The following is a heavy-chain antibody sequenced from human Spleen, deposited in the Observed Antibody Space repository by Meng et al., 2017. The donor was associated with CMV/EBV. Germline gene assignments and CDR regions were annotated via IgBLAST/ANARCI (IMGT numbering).Heavy chain of an antibody. CDR3: AKTRNGYGGQDY. J-gene: IGHJ4*02. CDR1: GFTFSSYS. CDR2: ISSSSSYI. Sequence: GESLKISCAASGFTFSSYSMNWVRQAPGKGLEWVSSISSSSSYIYYADSVKGRFTISRDNSKNTVSLEMHSLRVEDTAIYYCAKTRNGYGGQDYWGQGTLVTVSS. V-gene: IGHV3-21*04. D-gene: IGHD5-12*01.